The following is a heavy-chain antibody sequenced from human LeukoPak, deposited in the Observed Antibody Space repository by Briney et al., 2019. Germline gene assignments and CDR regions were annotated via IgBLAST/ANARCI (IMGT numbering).Heavy chain of an antibody. J-gene: IGHJ6*02. Sequence: SVKVSCKASGGTFSSYAISWVRQAPGQGLEWMGGIIPIFGTANYAQKFQGRVTITADESTSTAYMELSSLRSEDTAVYYCARDPRIQLWLPPTSLVSYDSNPRGIDVWGQGTTVTVSS. V-gene: IGHV1-69*13. D-gene: IGHD5-18*01. CDR2: IIPIFGTA. CDR3: ARDPRIQLWLPPTSLVSYDSNPRGIDV. CDR1: GGTFSSYA.